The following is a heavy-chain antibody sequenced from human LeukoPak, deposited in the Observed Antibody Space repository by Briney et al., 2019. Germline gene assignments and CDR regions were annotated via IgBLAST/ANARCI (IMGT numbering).Heavy chain of an antibody. CDR1: GYTFTSYA. J-gene: IGHJ4*02. CDR2: INTNTGNP. Sequence: ASVKVSCKASGYTFTSYAMNWVRQAPGQGLEWMGWINTNTGNPTYAQGFTGRFVSSLDTSVSTAYLQISSQKAEDTAVYYCARRSSWYLGSSGRQDFDYWGQGTLVTVSS. D-gene: IGHD6-13*01. CDR3: ARRSSWYLGSSGRQDFDY. V-gene: IGHV7-4-1*02.